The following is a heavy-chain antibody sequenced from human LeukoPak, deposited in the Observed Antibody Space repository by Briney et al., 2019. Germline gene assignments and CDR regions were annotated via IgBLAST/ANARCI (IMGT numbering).Heavy chain of an antibody. V-gene: IGHV4-30-2*01. Sequence: PSETLSLTCAVSGGSISSGGYSWSWIRQPPGKGLEWIGYICHSGSTYYNPSLKSRVTISVDRSKNQFSLKLSSVTAADTAVYYCARYSYGPGYFDYWGQGTLVTVSS. CDR1: GGSISSGGYS. CDR2: ICHSGST. J-gene: IGHJ4*02. CDR3: ARYSYGPGYFDY. D-gene: IGHD5-18*01.